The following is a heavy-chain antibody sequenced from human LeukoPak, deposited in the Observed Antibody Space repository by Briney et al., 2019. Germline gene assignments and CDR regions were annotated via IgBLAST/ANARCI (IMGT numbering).Heavy chain of an antibody. V-gene: IGHV3-11*04. CDR3: ARGSSSGWYFDY. CDR1: GFTFRDYY. CDR2: ITSSGNAV. J-gene: IGHJ4*02. D-gene: IGHD6-19*01. Sequence: PGGSLRLSCAASGFTFRDYYMGWIRQAPGNGLEWVAYITSSGNAVYHADSVKGRFTISRDNAKNSLYLQMNSLRAEDTAVYYCARGSSSGWYFDYWGQGTLVTVSS.